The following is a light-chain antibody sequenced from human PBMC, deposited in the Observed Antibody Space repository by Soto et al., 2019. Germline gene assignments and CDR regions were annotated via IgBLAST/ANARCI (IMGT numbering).Light chain of an antibody. CDR3: QAWDSSTPVV. CDR2: QDS. Sequence: SYELTQPPSVSVSPGQTASITCSGDKLGDKYACWYQQKPGQSPVLVIYQDSKRPSGIPERFSGSNSGNTATLTISGTQAMDEADYYCQAWDSSTPVVFGEGTKLTVL. V-gene: IGLV3-1*01. J-gene: IGLJ2*01. CDR1: KLGDKY.